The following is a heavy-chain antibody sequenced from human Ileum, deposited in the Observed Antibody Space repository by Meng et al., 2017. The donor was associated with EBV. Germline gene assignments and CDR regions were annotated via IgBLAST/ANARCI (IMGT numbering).Heavy chain of an antibody. Sequence: EGHLVESGGGLVQPGGSLRPSCAASGFTFSDDWMHWVRQAPGKGLVWVSHITSDGSSTNYADSVKGRFTISRDNAKNTLYLQMNSLRAEDAAVYYCATVRDGYPRLFDYWGQGTLVTVSS. V-gene: IGHV3-74*01. CDR2: ITSDGSST. CDR1: GFTFSDDW. D-gene: IGHD5-24*01. J-gene: IGHJ4*02. CDR3: ATVRDGYPRLFDY.